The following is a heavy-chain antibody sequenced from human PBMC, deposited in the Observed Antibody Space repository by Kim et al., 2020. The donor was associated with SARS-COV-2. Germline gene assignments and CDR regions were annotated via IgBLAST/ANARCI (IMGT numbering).Heavy chain of an antibody. V-gene: IGHV1-18*01. CDR2: ISAYNGNT. D-gene: IGHD3-22*01. CDR1: GYTFTSYG. CDR3: ARALRSGYYDSSGYCPFDY. Sequence: ASVKVSCKASGYTFTSYGISWVRQAPGQGLEWMGWISAYNGNTNYAQKLQGRVTMTTDTSTSTAYMELRSLRSDDTAVYYCARALRSGYYDSSGYCPFDYWGQGTLVTVSS. J-gene: IGHJ4*02.